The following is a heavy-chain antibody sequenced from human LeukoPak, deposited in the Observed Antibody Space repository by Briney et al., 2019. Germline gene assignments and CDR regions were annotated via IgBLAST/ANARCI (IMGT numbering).Heavy chain of an antibody. Sequence: PGASVKVSCKASGYTFTDSYMHWLRQAPGQGLEWMGWINPSSGDTEFAQKFQGWVTLTRDIFDNTASMEINTLKPDDTAVYYCAKGNYGSGGYYSPLTFDYWGQGSRVTVSS. J-gene: IGHJ4*02. CDR1: GYTFTDSY. D-gene: IGHD3-10*01. CDR2: INPSSGDT. CDR3: AKGNYGSGGYYSPLTFDY. V-gene: IGHV1-2*04.